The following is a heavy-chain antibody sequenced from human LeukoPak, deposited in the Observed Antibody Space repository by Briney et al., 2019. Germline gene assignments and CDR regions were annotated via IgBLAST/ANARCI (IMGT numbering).Heavy chain of an antibody. D-gene: IGHD5-18*01. V-gene: IGHV5-10-1*01. CDR1: GYSFTSYW. Sequence: KDGESLKISCKGSGYSFTSYWISRVRQMPGKGLEWMGRIDPSDSYTNYSPSFQGHVTISADKSISTAYLQWSSLKASDTAMYYCARRSGYSYGSIDYWGQGTLVTVSS. CDR3: ARRSGYSYGSIDY. J-gene: IGHJ4*02. CDR2: IDPSDSYT.